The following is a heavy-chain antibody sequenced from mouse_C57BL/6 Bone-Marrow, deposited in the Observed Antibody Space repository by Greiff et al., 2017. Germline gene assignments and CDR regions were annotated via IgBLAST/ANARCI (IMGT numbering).Heavy chain of an antibody. J-gene: IGHJ4*01. Sequence: DVKLVESGPGLVKPSQSLSLTCSVTGYSITSGYYWNWIRQFPGNKLEWMGYISYDGSNNYNPSLKNRISITRDTSKNQFFLKLNSVTTEDTATYYCARDLDARDYWGQGTSVTVSS. CDR2: ISYDGSN. CDR3: ARDLDARDY. V-gene: IGHV3-6*01. CDR1: GYSITSGYY.